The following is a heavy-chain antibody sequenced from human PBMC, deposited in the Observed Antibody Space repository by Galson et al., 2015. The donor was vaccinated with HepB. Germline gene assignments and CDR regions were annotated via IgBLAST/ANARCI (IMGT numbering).Heavy chain of an antibody. D-gene: IGHD2-2*01. J-gene: IGHJ4*02. CDR3: ARDDSPAGGWGLDY. V-gene: IGHV3-7*01. CDR2: IKQDGSEK. Sequence: SLRLSCAASGFTFSSCSMSWVRQAPGKGLEWVANIKQDGSEKYYVDSVKGRFTISRDNAKNSLYLQMNSLRAEDTAVYYCARDDSPAGGWGLDYWGQGTLVTVSS. CDR1: GFTFSSCS.